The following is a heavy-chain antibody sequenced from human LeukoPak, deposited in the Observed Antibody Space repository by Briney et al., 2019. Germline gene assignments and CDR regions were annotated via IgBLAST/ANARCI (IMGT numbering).Heavy chain of an antibody. CDR3: ATGLSGWTYFDY. D-gene: IGHD6-25*01. CDR1: GLTFSRYA. CDR2: ISSTSSYI. V-gene: IGHV3-21*06. Sequence: GASLRISCAASGLTFSRYAVNWVRQAPGKGLEWVSSISSTSSYINYADSVRGRFTISRDDAKNSLYLQMNSLRVEDTAIYYCATGLSGWTYFDYWGQGTLVTVSS. J-gene: IGHJ4*02.